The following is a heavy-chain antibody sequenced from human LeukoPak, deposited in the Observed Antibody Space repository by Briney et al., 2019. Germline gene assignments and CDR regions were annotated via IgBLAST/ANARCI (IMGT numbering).Heavy chain of an antibody. CDR3: ARDLHDSSGYYSLNYFDY. D-gene: IGHD3-22*01. Sequence: GASVKVSCKASGYTFTGYYMHWVRQAPGQGLEWMGWINPNSGGTNYAQKFQGRVTMTRDTSISTAYMELSRLRSGDTAVYYCARDLHDSSGYYSLNYFDYWGQGTLVTVSS. CDR2: INPNSGGT. V-gene: IGHV1-2*02. CDR1: GYTFTGYY. J-gene: IGHJ4*02.